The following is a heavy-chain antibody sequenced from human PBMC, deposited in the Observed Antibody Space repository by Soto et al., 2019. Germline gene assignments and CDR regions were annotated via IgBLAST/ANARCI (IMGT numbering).Heavy chain of an antibody. J-gene: IGHJ4*02. V-gene: IGHV4-38-2*01. CDR1: GYCRGLGYY. CDR3: ARAPYYYDTSGYYYAHFDC. CDR2: SHHSGST. Sequence: SGAQSLANAVQGYCRGLGYYWDWIRERAGKGLEWIGSSHHSGSTYYNPSLKSRVTISIDTSKNSFSLKLNSVTAADTAVYYCARAPYYYDTSGYYYAHFDCWGQGTLVTVSS. D-gene: IGHD3-22*01.